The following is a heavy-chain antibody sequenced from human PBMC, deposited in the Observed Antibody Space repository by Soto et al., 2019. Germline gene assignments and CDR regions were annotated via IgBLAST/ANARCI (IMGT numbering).Heavy chain of an antibody. CDR2: IYYSGST. D-gene: IGHD1-26*01. Sequence: PSETLSLTCTVSGGSISSYYWSWIRQPPGKGLEWIGYIYYSGSTNYNPSLKSRVTISVDTSKNQFSLKLSSVTAADTAVYYCARQVPYSGSYSNWFDPWGQGTLVTVSS. J-gene: IGHJ5*02. CDR3: ARQVPYSGSYSNWFDP. V-gene: IGHV4-59*08. CDR1: GGSISSYY.